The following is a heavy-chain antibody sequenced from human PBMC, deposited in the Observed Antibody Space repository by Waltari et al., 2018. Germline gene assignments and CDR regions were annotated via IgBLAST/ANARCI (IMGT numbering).Heavy chain of an antibody. J-gene: IGHJ4*02. Sequence: QLQLQESGPGLVKPSGTLSLTCTVSGAFMSSNSWWSWVRQAPEPGLEGIGQSHRSGKPNYNPSLESRVTISIDTANNQFSLKVTSTTAADTAVYYCARDRGRGLYLDSWGQGTLVTVSP. CDR2: SHRSGKP. CDR1: GAFMSSNSW. V-gene: IGHV4-4*02. CDR3: ARDRGRGLYLDS. D-gene: IGHD2-15*01.